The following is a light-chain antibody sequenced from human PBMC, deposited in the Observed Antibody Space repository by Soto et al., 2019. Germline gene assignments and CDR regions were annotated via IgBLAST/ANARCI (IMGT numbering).Light chain of an antibody. CDR3: QQYNSYTWT. Sequence: DIQTTQSPSTLSASVGDRVTITCRASQSIGSWLAWYQQKPGRAPNLLIYRASSLESGVPSRFSGSGSGTEFTLTISSLQPDDFATYYCQQYNSYTWTFGQGTNVDIK. CDR1: QSIGSW. V-gene: IGKV1-5*03. J-gene: IGKJ1*01. CDR2: RAS.